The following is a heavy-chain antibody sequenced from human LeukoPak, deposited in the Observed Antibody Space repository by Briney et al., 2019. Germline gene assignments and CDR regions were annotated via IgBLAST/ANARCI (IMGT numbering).Heavy chain of an antibody. D-gene: IGHD1-26*01. CDR2: ISGSGGST. CDR1: GFTFSDYY. V-gene: IGHV3-23*01. J-gene: IGHJ4*02. CDR3: ARDSGSSPSFDY. Sequence: PGGSLRLSCAASGFTFSDYYMSWIRQAPGKGLEWVSAISGSGGSTYYADSVKGRFTISRDNSKNTLYLQMNSLRAEDTAVYYCARDSGSSPSFDYWGQGTLVTVSS.